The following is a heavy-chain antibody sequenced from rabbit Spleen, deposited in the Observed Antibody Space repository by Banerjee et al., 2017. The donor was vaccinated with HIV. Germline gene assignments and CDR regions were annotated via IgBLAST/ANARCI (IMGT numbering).Heavy chain of an antibody. V-gene: IGHV1S40*01. J-gene: IGHJ2*01. D-gene: IGHD1-1*01. CDR3: ARNYVNAFDP. Sequence: QSLEESGGDLVKPGASLTLSCTASGVSFSGDSYMCWVRQAPGKGLEWIACIDTSDGDTDYANWPKGRFTISKTSSTTVTLQMTSLTAADTATYFCARNYVNAFDPWGPGTLVTVS. CDR1: GVSFSGDSY. CDR2: IDTSDGDT.